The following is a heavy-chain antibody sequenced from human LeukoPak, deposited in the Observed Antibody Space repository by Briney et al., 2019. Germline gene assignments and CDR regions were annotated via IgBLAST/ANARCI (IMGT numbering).Heavy chain of an antibody. D-gene: IGHD3-3*01. CDR1: GFTFSSYA. V-gene: IGHV3-23*01. Sequence: GGSLRLSCTASGFTFSSYAMSWVRQAPGKGLEWVSAISGSGGSTYYADSVKGRFTISRDNSKNTLYLQMNSLRAEDTAVYYCAKDRDDFWSGYYEFWGQGTLVTVSS. J-gene: IGHJ4*02. CDR2: ISGSGGST. CDR3: AKDRDDFWSGYYEF.